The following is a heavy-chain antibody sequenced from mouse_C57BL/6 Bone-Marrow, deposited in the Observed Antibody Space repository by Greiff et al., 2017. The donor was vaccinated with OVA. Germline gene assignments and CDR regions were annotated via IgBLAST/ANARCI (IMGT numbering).Heavy chain of an antibody. D-gene: IGHD2-4*01. CDR2: FHPYNDDT. CDR1: GYTFTTYP. J-gene: IGHJ3*01. CDR3: ARPGDYDGDWFAY. V-gene: IGHV1-47*01. Sequence: QVQLKESGAELVKPGASVKMSCKASGYTFTTYPIEWMKQNHGKSLEWIGNFHPYNDDTKYNEKFKGKATLTVEKSSSTVCLELSRLTSDDSAVYYCARPGDYDGDWFAYWGQGTLVTVSA.